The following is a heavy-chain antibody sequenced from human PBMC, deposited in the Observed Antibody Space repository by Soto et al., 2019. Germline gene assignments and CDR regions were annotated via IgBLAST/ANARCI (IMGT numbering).Heavy chain of an antibody. CDR1: GFSFSDYY. J-gene: IGHJ4*02. V-gene: IGHV3-11*06. Sequence: PGGSLRLSCAASGFSFSDYYMNWIRQAPGKGLEWLSYISSTATYTKYADSVRGRFTISRDSAKNSLYLDMNGLRTEDTAVYYCARARLVVEGRFDYWGQGTLVTVSS. D-gene: IGHD3-22*01. CDR2: ISSTATYT. CDR3: ARARLVVEGRFDY.